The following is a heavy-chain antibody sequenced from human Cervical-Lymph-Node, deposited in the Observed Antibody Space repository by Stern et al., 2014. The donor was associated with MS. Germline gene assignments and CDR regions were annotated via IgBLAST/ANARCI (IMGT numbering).Heavy chain of an antibody. Sequence: QVQLVQSGPEVKNPGSSVRVSCKASGGTLNTSAINRVRQAPGQGLEWMGGIFPVFGATNYAQKFQGRLTVTADESTTTVYMELNSLMSEDTAIYYCARVRCPNGVCYPRLDYWGQGALVTVSS. CDR2: IFPVFGAT. J-gene: IGHJ4*02. CDR1: GGTLNTSA. V-gene: IGHV1-69*01. CDR3: ARVRCPNGVCYPRLDY. D-gene: IGHD2-8*01.